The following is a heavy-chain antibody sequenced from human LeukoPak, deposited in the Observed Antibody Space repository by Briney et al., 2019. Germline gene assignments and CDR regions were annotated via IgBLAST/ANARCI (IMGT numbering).Heavy chain of an antibody. CDR3: ARGRRITMVRARDAFDI. CDR1: GGSFSGYY. Sequence: SETLSLTCAVYGGSFSGYYWSWIRQPPGKGLEWIGEINHSGSTNYNPSLKSRVTISVDTSKNQFSLKLSSVTAADTAAYYCARGRRITMVRARDAFDIWGQGTMVTVSS. J-gene: IGHJ3*02. CDR2: INHSGST. D-gene: IGHD3-10*01. V-gene: IGHV4-34*01.